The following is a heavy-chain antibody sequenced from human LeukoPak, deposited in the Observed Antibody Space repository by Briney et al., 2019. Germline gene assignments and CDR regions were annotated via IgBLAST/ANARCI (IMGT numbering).Heavy chain of an antibody. Sequence: PGGSLRPSCAASGFTFSSYSMNWVRQAPGKGLEWVSSISSSGSYIYYADSVKGRFTISRDNAKNSLYLQMNSLRAEDTAVYYCARSKGIVVVPAAMSYWGQGTLVTVSS. J-gene: IGHJ4*02. D-gene: IGHD2-2*01. CDR3: ARSKGIVVVPAAMSY. V-gene: IGHV3-21*01. CDR1: GFTFSSYS. CDR2: ISSSGSYI.